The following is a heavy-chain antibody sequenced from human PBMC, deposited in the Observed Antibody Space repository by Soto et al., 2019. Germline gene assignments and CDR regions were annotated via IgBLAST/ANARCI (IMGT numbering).Heavy chain of an antibody. D-gene: IGHD4-17*01. CDR2: IYHSGST. V-gene: IGHV4-30-2*01. J-gene: IGHJ4*02. Sequence: SETLSLTCAVSGGSISSGGYSWSWIRQPPGKGLEWIGYIYHSGSTYYNPSLKSRVTISVDRSKNQFSLKLSSVTAADTAVYYCARGAKTVTTFDYWGQETLLTLSS. CDR3: ARGAKTVTTFDY. CDR1: GGSISSGGYS.